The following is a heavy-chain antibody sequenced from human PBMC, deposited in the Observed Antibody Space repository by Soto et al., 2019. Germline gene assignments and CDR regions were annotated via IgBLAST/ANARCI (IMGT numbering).Heavy chain of an antibody. CDR1: GFTFSNFA. Sequence: EVQLLESGGGLVQPGGSLRLSCAASGFTFSNFAMSWVRQAPGKGLEWVSTISGGGDRPYYADSVRGRFTISRDNSKDTLYVQMNRLIAEDTAVYYCAKAPLWYGTGSGYFDDWGQGILVTVSS. D-gene: IGHD3-10*01. V-gene: IGHV3-23*01. CDR2: ISGGGDRP. CDR3: AKAPLWYGTGSGYFDD. J-gene: IGHJ4*02.